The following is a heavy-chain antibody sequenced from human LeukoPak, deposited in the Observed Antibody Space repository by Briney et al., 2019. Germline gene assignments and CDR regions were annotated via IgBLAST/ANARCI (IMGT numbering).Heavy chain of an antibody. Sequence: GGSLRLSCAASGFTFSSYAMSWVRQAPGKGLEWVSAISGSGGSTYYADSVKGRFTISRDNSKNTLYLQMNSLKTEDTAVYYCITVFDLGGPAWGQGTLVTVSS. J-gene: IGHJ5*02. D-gene: IGHD3-16*01. CDR2: ISGSGGST. CDR1: GFTFSSYA. CDR3: ITVFDLGGPA. V-gene: IGHV3-23*01.